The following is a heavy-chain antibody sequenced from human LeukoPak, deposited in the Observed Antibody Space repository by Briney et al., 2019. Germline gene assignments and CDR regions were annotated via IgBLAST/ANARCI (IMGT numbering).Heavy chain of an antibody. V-gene: IGHV1-2*02. J-gene: IGHJ5*02. Sequence: PAASVKVSCKASGYTFTGYYMHWVRQAPGQGLEWMGWINPNSGGTNYAQKFQGRVTMTRDTSISTAYMELSRLRSDDTAVYYCARAGGYGDYGVAQYNWFDPWGQGTLVTVSS. CDR3: ARAGGYGDYGVAQYNWFDP. CDR2: INPNSGGT. D-gene: IGHD4-17*01. CDR1: GYTFTGYY.